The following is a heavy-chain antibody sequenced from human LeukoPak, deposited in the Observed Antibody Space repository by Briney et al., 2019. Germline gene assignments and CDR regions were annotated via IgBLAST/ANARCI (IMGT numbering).Heavy chain of an antibody. CDR2: ISGSGGST. CDR1: GFTFSSYA. V-gene: IGHV3-23*01. D-gene: IGHD6-25*01. J-gene: IGHJ4*02. Sequence: GGSQRLSCAASGFTFSSYAMSWVRQAPGKGLEWVSVISGSGGSTYYADSVKGRFTISRDNSKNTLYLQMNSLRAEDTAVYYCAKGRAGYSSVYWGQGTLVTVSS. CDR3: AKGRAGYSSVY.